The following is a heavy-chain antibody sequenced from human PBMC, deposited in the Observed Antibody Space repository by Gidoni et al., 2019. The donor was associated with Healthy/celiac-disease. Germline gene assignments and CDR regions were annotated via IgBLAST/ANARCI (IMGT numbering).Heavy chain of an antibody. CDR1: GFTSSSYA. CDR3: ARDPKLAAAGFDFYYYGMDV. V-gene: IGHV3-30-3*01. J-gene: IGHJ6*02. CDR2: ISYDGSNK. Sequence: QVQLVESGGGVVQPGRSLRLSCAASGFTSSSYAMHWVRQAPGKGLEWVAVISYDGSNKYYADSVKGRFTISRDNSKNTLYLQMNSLRAEDTAVYYCARDPKLAAAGFDFYYYGMDVWGQGTTVTVSS. D-gene: IGHD6-13*01.